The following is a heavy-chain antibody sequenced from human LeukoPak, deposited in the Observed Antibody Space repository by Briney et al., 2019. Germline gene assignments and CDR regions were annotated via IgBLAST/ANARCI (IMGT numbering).Heavy chain of an antibody. CDR1: GYTFTGYY. Sequence: ASVKVSCKASGYTFTGYYMHWVRQAPGQGLEWMGWINPNSGGTNYAQKFQGRVTMTRDTSISTAYMELSRLRSDDTAVYYCSRVRATDIVVVPAAPRDYYYYYGMDVWGQGTTVTVSS. CDR2: INPNSGGT. CDR3: SRVRATDIVVVPAAPRDYYYYYGMDV. D-gene: IGHD2-2*01. V-gene: IGHV1-2*02. J-gene: IGHJ6*02.